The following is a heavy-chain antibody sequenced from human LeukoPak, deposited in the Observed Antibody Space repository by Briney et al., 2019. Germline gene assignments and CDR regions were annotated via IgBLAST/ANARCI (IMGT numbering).Heavy chain of an antibody. CDR3: ARDGQAFNSNWDYFEY. V-gene: IGHV3-23*01. J-gene: IGHJ4*02. Sequence: GGSLRLSCAASGFTFHTYAMSWVRQAPGKGLEWVSGIGNTETYYADSVKGRFTISRDNSKSTIYLHMNNLRAEDTALYYCARDGQAFNSNWDYFEYWGQGTPVTVSS. CDR2: IGNTET. CDR1: GFTFHTYA. D-gene: IGHD7-27*01.